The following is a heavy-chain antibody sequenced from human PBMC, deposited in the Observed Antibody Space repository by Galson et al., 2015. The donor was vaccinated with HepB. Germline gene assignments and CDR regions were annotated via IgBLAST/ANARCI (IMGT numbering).Heavy chain of an antibody. V-gene: IGHV3-21*01. CDR2: ISPPGNDI. Sequence: SLRLSCAASGFTFSTYTMNWVRQAPGKGLEWVSSISPPGNDIYYADSVRGRFTVSRDHVDQSHYLQMNSLRPEDTALYYCARDLGTLFGVVVDAFDLWGQGTMVTVSS. CDR1: GFTFSTYT. D-gene: IGHD3-3*01. J-gene: IGHJ3*01. CDR3: ARDLGTLFGVVVDAFDL.